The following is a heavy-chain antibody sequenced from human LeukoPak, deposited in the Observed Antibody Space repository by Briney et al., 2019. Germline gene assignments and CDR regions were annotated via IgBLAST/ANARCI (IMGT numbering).Heavy chain of an antibody. CDR2: IWYDGSNK. CDR1: GFTFSSYG. D-gene: IGHD5-24*01. V-gene: IGHV3-33*01. J-gene: IGHJ3*02. Sequence: GGSLRLSCAASGFTFSSYGMHWVRQAPGKGLEWVAVIWYDGSNKYYADSVKGRFTISRDNSKNTLYLQMNSLRAEDTAVYYCARGRDGYNDASDIWGQGTMVTVSS. CDR3: ARGRDGYNDASDI.